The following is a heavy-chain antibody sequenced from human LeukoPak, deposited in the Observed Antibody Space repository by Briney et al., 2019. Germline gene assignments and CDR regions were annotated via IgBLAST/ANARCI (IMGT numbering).Heavy chain of an antibody. V-gene: IGHV3-7*01. CDR2: IKQDGSEK. J-gene: IGHJ4*02. CDR1: GFTFSSYW. D-gene: IGHD3-22*01. Sequence: GGSLRLSCAASGFTFSSYWMSWVRQAPGKGLEWVANIKQDGSEKYYVDSVKGRFTISRDNAKNSLYLQMNSLRAEDTAVYYCAREGYYDSSGYSQDWDYWGQGTLVTVPS. CDR3: AREGYYDSSGYSQDWDY.